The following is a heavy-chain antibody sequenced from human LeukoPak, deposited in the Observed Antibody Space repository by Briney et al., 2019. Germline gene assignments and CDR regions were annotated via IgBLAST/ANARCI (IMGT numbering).Heavy chain of an antibody. CDR2: IYSGGCT. J-gene: IGHJ6*03. CDR3: ARRPYYYYYYMDV. V-gene: IGHV3-53*01. D-gene: IGHD6-6*01. CDR1: GFTVSSNY. Sequence: GGPLRLSCAASGFTVSSNYMSWVRQAPGKGLEWVSVIYSGGCTYYADSVKGRFTISRDNSKNTLYLQMNSLRAEDTAVYYCARRPYYYYYYMDVWGKGTTVTVSS.